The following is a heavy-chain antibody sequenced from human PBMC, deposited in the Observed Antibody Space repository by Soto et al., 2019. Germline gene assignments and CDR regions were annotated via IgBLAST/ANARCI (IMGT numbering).Heavy chain of an antibody. D-gene: IGHD3-10*01. CDR3: ASRTGGAAFDI. V-gene: IGHV3-30-3*01. Sequence: QVQLVESGGGVVQPGRSLRLSCVASGFTFSSYAMHWVRQAPGKGLEWVTVISYDGSNKYYADCVKGRFTISRDNAKNTLYLQMNSLRADDTAVFYCASRTGGAAFDIWGQGTMVTVSS. CDR1: GFTFSSYA. CDR2: ISYDGSNK. J-gene: IGHJ3*02.